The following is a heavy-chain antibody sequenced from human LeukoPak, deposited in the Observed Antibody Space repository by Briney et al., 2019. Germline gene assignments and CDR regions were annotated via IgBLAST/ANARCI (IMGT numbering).Heavy chain of an antibody. Sequence: PPETLSLTCTVSGGSISSYYWSWIRQPPGKGLEWIGYIYTSGSTNYNPSLKSRVTISVDTSKNQFSLKLSSVTAADTAVYYCASIGYYYDSSGYPTEYFQHWGQGTLVTVSS. J-gene: IGHJ1*01. V-gene: IGHV4-4*09. CDR1: GGSISSYY. CDR2: IYTSGST. CDR3: ASIGYYYDSSGYPTEYFQH. D-gene: IGHD3-22*01.